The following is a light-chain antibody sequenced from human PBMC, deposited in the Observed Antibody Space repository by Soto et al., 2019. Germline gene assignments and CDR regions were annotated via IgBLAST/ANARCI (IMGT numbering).Light chain of an antibody. J-gene: IGKJ4*01. CDR3: HQYFNSPLT. V-gene: IGKV4-1*01. CDR2: WAS. CDR1: QSVLYSSNNKNY. Sequence: DIVMTQSPDSLAVSLGERATINCKSSQSVLYSSNNKNYLAWYQVKPGQPPHLLIYWASTRESGVPDRFSGSGSGTDFTLTISSLQAEDVAVYYCHQYFNSPLTFGGGTKVDIK.